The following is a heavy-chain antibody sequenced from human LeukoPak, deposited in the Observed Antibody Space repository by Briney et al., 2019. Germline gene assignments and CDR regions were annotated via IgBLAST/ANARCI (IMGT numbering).Heavy chain of an antibody. J-gene: IGHJ4*02. D-gene: IGHD2-2*01. CDR3: ARGSTGPFDY. CDR2: IYYSGST. Sequence: PSETLSLTCTVSGGSISSYYWNRIRQPPGKGLEWIGYIYYSGSTNSNPSLKSRVTISVDTSKNQFSLKLSSVTAADTAVYYCARGSTGPFDYWGQGTLLTVSS. CDR1: GGSISSYY. V-gene: IGHV4-59*01.